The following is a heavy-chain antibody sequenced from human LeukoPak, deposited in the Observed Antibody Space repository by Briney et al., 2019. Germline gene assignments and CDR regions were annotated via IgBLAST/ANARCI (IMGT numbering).Heavy chain of an antibody. V-gene: IGHV4-39*01. Sequence: SETLSLTCTVSGGSISSSSYYWGWIRQPPGKGLEWIGSIYYSGSTYYNPSLKSRVTISVDTSKNQFSLKLSSVTAADTAVYYCARRLRGYSYGLYYFDYWGQGTLVTVSS. CDR2: IYYSGST. CDR3: ARRLRGYSYGLYYFDY. CDR1: GGSISSSSYY. D-gene: IGHD5-18*01. J-gene: IGHJ4*02.